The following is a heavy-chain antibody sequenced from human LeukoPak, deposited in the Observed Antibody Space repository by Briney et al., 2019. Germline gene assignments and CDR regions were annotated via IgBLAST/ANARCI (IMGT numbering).Heavy chain of an antibody. CDR3: AREPRLAVY. D-gene: IGHD6-19*01. V-gene: IGHV3-11*01. J-gene: IGHJ4*02. CDR2: ISGSGNSI. Sequence: GGSLRLSCAGSGFAFSDYYMTWIRQAPGRGLEFISYISGSGNSIVYADSVKGRFTISRDNAKNSLYLQMNSLRDQVTAVYYCAREPRLAVYWGQGTLVTVSS. CDR1: GFAFSDYY.